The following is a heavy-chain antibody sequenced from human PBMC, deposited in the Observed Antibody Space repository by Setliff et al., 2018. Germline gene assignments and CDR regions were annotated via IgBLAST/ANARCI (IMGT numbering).Heavy chain of an antibody. CDR3: ARTCSGSGCYAGLES. CDR1: TFTFSTYR. D-gene: IGHD2-15*01. CDR2: IWDDGVKK. Sequence: GGSLRLSCAASTFTFSTYRMHWVRQAPGKGLEWVAVIWDDGVKKYHADSVKGRFTISRDNSKNTLYLQMNSLRPEDTAVYYCARTCSGSGCYAGLESWGQGTPVTVSS. V-gene: IGHV3-33*08. J-gene: IGHJ4*02.